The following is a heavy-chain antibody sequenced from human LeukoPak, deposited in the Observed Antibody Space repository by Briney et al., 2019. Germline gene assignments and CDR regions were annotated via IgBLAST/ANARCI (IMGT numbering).Heavy chain of an antibody. CDR3: ARGSYYYDSSGPLDI. D-gene: IGHD3-22*01. J-gene: IGHJ3*02. V-gene: IGHV3-9*01. CDR2: ISWNSGSI. Sequence: PGGSLRLSCAASGFTYSSYGMNWVRQAPGKGLEWVSGISWNSGSIGYADSVKGRFTISRDNAKNSLYLQMNSLRAEDTALYYCARGSYYYDSSGPLDIWGQGTMVTVSS. CDR1: GFTYSSYG.